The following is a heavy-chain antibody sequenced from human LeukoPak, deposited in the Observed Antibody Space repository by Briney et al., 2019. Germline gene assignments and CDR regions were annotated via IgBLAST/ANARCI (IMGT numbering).Heavy chain of an antibody. CDR3: ASLRKPEYQLLWGWFDP. V-gene: IGHV1-69*05. D-gene: IGHD2-2*01. Sequence: SVKVSCKASGYTFTGYYMHWVRQAPGQGLEWMGGIIPIFGTANYAQKFQGRVTITTDESTSTAYMELSSLRSEDTAVYYCASLRKPEYQLLWGWFDPWGQGTLVTVSS. CDR2: IIPIFGTA. J-gene: IGHJ5*02. CDR1: GYTFTGYY.